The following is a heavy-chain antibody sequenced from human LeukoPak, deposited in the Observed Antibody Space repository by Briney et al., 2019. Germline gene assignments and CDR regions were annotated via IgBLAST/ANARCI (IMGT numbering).Heavy chain of an antibody. CDR1: GGSISNYY. J-gene: IGHJ5*02. D-gene: IGHD3-22*01. V-gene: IGHV4-59*01. Sequence: SETLSLTCTVSGGSISNYYWSWIRQPPGKGLEWIGYIYYSGSTNYNPSLKSRVTISVDTSKNQFSLKLSSVTAADTAVYYCATGENYYDSSGYYNWFDPWGQGTLVTVSS. CDR2: IYYSGST. CDR3: ATGENYYDSSGYYNWFDP.